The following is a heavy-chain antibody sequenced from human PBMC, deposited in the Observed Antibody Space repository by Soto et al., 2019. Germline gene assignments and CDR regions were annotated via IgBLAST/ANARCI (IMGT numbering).Heavy chain of an antibody. Sequence: EVQLLESGGGLVQPGGSLRLSCPASGFTFSSYAMSWVRQAPGKGLEWVSSMSGSGGTTYYTNSVKGRFTISRDNSKNTLYLQMTSLRAEDTAVYYCAKGYSSGWRGWYYFDYWGQGTLVTVSS. CDR3: AKGYSSGWRGWYYFDY. CDR1: GFTFSSYA. V-gene: IGHV3-23*01. D-gene: IGHD6-19*01. J-gene: IGHJ4*02. CDR2: MSGSGGTT.